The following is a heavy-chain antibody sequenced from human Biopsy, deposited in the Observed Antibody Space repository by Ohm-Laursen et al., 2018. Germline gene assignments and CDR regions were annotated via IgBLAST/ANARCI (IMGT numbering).Heavy chain of an antibody. CDR2: IYHSGST. CDR1: GYSISSGYY. J-gene: IGHJ4*02. V-gene: IGHV4-38-2*01. CDR3: ARGQALKSFDY. Sequence: SDTLSLTCVVSGYSISSGYYWGWIRQPPGKGLEWIGSIYHSGSTYYNPSLKSRVTISVDTCKNQFSLKLSSVNAADTAGYYCARGQALKSFDYWGQGTLVTVSS.